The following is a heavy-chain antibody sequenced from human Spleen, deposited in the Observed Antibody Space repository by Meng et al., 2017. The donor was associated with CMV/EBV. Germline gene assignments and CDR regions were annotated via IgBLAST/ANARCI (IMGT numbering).Heavy chain of an antibody. J-gene: IGHJ4*02. D-gene: IGHD2-15*01. V-gene: IGHV3-66*02. CDR3: ARTPGGKICSGANCYTVDD. CDR2: VYAGGKT. CDR1: GLTVTSTL. Sequence: GGSLRPPCAVSGLTVTSTLMSWVRQAPGKRPEWVAVVYAGGKTFYADSVEGRFTISRDNSDNTLYLQMNSLRTEDSAVYYCARTPGGKICSGANCYTVDDWGQGTLVTVSS.